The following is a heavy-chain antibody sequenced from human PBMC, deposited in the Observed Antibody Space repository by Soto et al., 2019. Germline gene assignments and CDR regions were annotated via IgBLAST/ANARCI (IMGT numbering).Heavy chain of an antibody. Sequence: GGSLRLSCAASGFTFSSYWMSWVRQAPGKGLEWVANIKQDGSEKYYVDSVKGRFTISRDNAKNSLYLQMNSLRAEDTAVYYCARSGGYCSGGSCYSGYYYYYMDVWGKGTTVTVSS. J-gene: IGHJ6*03. V-gene: IGHV3-7*01. CDR2: IKQDGSEK. CDR3: ARSGGYCSGGSCYSGYYYYYMDV. CDR1: GFTFSSYW. D-gene: IGHD2-15*01.